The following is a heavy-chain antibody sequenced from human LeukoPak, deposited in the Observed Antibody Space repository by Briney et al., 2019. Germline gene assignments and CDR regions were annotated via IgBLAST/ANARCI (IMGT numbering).Heavy chain of an antibody. CDR2: IKQDGSEK. Sequence: GGSLRLSCAASGFTFSSYWMSWVRQAPGRGLEWVANIKQDGSEKYYVDSVKGRFTVSRDNAKNSLYLQMNSLRAEDTAIYYCAREWVSGYYYGMDVWGQGTTVTVSS. CDR1: GFTFSSYW. V-gene: IGHV3-7*05. J-gene: IGHJ6*02. CDR3: AREWVSGYYYGMDV. D-gene: IGHD1-26*01.